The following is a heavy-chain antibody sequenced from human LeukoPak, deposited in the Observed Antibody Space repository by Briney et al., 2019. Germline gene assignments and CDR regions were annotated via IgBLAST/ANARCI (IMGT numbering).Heavy chain of an antibody. CDR3: AGAMAGPFDY. CDR1: GGSISSYY. J-gene: IGHJ4*02. Sequence: PSETLSLTCTVSGGSISSYYWSWIRQPPGKGLEWIGYIYYSGSTNYNPSLKSRVTISVDTSKNQFSLKLSSVTAADTAVYYCAGAMAGPFDYWGQGTLVTVSS. D-gene: IGHD6-19*01. CDR2: IYYSGST. V-gene: IGHV4-59*01.